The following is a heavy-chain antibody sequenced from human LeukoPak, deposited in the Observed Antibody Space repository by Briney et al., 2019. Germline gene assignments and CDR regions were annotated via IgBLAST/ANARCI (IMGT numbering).Heavy chain of an antibody. V-gene: IGHV4-34*01. J-gene: IGHJ6*02. D-gene: IGHD5-18*01. CDR2: INHSGST. CDR3: ARAVWLGYSYGPYYYGMDV. CDR1: GGSFSGYY. Sequence: SETLSLTCAVYGGSFSGYYWSWIRQPPGKGLEWIGEINHSGSTNYNPSLKSRVTISVDTSKNQFSLKLSSVTAADTAVYYCARAVWLGYSYGPYYYGMDVWGQGTTVTVSS.